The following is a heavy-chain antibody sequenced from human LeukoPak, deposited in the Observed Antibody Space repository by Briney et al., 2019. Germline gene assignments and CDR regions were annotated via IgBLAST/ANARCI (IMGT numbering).Heavy chain of an antibody. CDR3: AVDLSRVLRFRRNWFDP. Sequence: EASVKVSCKASGYTFTSYAMNWVRQAPGQGLEWMGWINTNTGNPTYAQGFTGRFVFSLDTSVSTAYLQISSLKAEDTAVYYCAVDLSRVLRFRRNWFDPWGPGTLVTVSS. CDR2: INTNTGNP. D-gene: IGHD4-17*01. J-gene: IGHJ5*02. CDR1: GYTFTSYA. V-gene: IGHV7-4-1*02.